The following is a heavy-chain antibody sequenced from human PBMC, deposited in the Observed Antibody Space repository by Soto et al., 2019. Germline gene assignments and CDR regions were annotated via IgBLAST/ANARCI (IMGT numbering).Heavy chain of an antibody. CDR2: IYYSGST. V-gene: IGHV4-39*01. CDR1: GGSISSSSYY. Sequence: SETLSLTCTVSGGSISSSSYYWGWIRQPPGKGLEWIGSIYYSGSTYYNPSLKSRVTISVDTSKNQFSLKLSSVTAADTAVYYCARQDIVLMVYAISYNWFDPWGQGTLVTVSS. CDR3: ARQDIVLMVYAISYNWFDP. J-gene: IGHJ5*02. D-gene: IGHD2-8*01.